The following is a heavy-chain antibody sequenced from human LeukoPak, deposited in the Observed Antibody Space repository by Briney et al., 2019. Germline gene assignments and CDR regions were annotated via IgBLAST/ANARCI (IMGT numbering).Heavy chain of an antibody. D-gene: IGHD4-17*01. CDR1: GFSFSSYG. Sequence: PGRSLRLSCAASGFSFSSYGMHWVRQAPGKGLEWVAVIWYDGNNKYYADSVKGRFTISRDNSKNTLYLQMNSLRAEDTAVYYCAKDSYGDYDKRRINYFHYWGQGTLVTVSS. V-gene: IGHV3-33*06. CDR2: IWYDGNNK. CDR3: AKDSYGDYDKRRINYFHY. J-gene: IGHJ4*02.